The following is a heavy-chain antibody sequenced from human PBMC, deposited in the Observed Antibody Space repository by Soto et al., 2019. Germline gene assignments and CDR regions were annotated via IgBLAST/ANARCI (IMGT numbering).Heavy chain of an antibody. CDR3: ATMGTPVTGLCYFDH. V-gene: IGHV4-30-4*02. D-gene: IGHD4-17*01. CDR2: TSYSGTT. J-gene: IGHJ4*02. Sequence: PSETLSFTCTVSGGSMSSGIYYWSWIRQPPGKGLECIGFTSYSGTTYYNTSLWSRVSMSVDTSKNQFSLHVNSVTAADTAVYYCATMGTPVTGLCYFDHWGQGTLVTVSS. CDR1: GGSMSSGIYY.